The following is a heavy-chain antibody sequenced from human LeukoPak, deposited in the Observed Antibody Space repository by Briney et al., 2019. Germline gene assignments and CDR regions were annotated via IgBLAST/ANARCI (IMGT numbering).Heavy chain of an antibody. CDR3: ARDSTAGGFDY. Sequence: GGSLRLSCAASGFTFKNYAMNWVRQAPGKGLDWVSGIGGGGFSTNYADSVKGRFTISRDNSKNTLYLQMNSLRAEDTAVYYCARDSTAGGFDYWGQGTLVTVSS. V-gene: IGHV3-23*01. CDR2: IGGGGFST. J-gene: IGHJ4*02. CDR1: GFTFKNYA. D-gene: IGHD6-13*01.